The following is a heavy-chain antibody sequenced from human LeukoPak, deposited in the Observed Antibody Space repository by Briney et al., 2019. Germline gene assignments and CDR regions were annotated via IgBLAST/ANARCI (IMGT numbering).Heavy chain of an antibody. V-gene: IGHV3-33*01. CDR1: GFTFSSYG. J-gene: IGHJ4*02. Sequence: GGSLRLSCAASGFTFSSYGMHWVRQAPGKGLEWVAVIWYDGSNKYYADSVKGRFTISRDNSKNTLYLQMNSLRAEDTAVYYCARVKVRYFDWAPIDYWGLGTLVTVSS. CDR2: IWYDGSNK. D-gene: IGHD3-9*01. CDR3: ARVKVRYFDWAPIDY.